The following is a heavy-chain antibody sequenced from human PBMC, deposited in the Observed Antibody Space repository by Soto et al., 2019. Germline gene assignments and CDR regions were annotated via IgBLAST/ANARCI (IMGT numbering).Heavy chain of an antibody. CDR2: IHWNDDK. D-gene: IGHD3-16*01. V-gene: IGHV2-5*01. CDR1: GFSLRTTGVG. J-gene: IGHJ4*02. CDR3: AHTWGLPFDY. Sequence: QITLKESGPTLVEPTQTLTLTCTYSGFSLRTTGVGVGCIRQPPGKALEWLGIIHWNDDKRYSPSLKNRFTLTSDISKSLVFLTTTNMDPVATATYSCAHTWGLPFDYWGEGTLVIVSS.